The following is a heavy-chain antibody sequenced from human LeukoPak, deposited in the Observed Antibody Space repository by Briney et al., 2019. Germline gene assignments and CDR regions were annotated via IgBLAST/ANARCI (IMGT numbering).Heavy chain of an antibody. V-gene: IGHV1-2*02. CDR3: ARGGDCSGGSCYWSDP. CDR1: EYTFTGHY. CDR2: INPNSGDT. Sequence: ASVKVSCKASEYTFTGHYIHWVRQAPGQGLEWMGWINPNSGDTNYVQKFQGRVTMTRDTSISTAYVELTRLRSDDTAVYYCARGGDCSGGSCYWSDPWDQGTLVTVSS. D-gene: IGHD2-15*01. J-gene: IGHJ5*02.